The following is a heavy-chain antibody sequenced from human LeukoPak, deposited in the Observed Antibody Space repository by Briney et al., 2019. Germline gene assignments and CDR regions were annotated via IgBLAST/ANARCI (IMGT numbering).Heavy chain of an antibody. J-gene: IGHJ5*02. V-gene: IGHV3-21*01. D-gene: IGHD6-13*01. CDR2: ISSSSSYI. CDR1: GFTFSSYS. Sequence: GGSLRLSCAASGFTFSSYSMHWVRQAPGKGLEWVSSISSSSSYIYYADSVKGRFTISRDNAKNSLYLQMNSLRAEDTAVYYCARDPIAAAEYNWFDPWGQGTLVTVSS. CDR3: ARDPIAAAEYNWFDP.